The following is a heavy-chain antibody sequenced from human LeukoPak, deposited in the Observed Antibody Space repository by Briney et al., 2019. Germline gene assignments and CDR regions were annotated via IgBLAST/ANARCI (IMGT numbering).Heavy chain of an antibody. J-gene: IGHJ4*02. Sequence: PGGSLRLSCAASGFTFSSYAMGWVRQAPGKGLEWVSVISGSGSGGTTHHGDSVKGRFTISRDNAKSSLYLQMNSLRAEDTAVYYCARAYSSSWADYWGQGTLVTVSS. V-gene: IGHV3-23*01. CDR1: GFTFSSYA. CDR2: ISGSGSGGTT. CDR3: ARAYSSSWADY. D-gene: IGHD6-13*01.